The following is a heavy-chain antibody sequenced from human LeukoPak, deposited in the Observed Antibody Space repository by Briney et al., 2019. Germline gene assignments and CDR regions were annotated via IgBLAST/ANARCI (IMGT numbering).Heavy chain of an antibody. J-gene: IGHJ4*02. D-gene: IGHD3-22*01. Sequence: SETLSLTCAAYGGSFSGYYWSWIRQPPGKGLEWIGEINHSGGTNYNPSLKTRVTISVDTSKNQFSLKLSSVTAADTAVYYCAKYYYDSSGYYYFDYWGQGTLVTVSS. CDR3: AKYYYDSSGYYYFDY. V-gene: IGHV4-34*01. CDR1: GGSFSGYY. CDR2: INHSGGT.